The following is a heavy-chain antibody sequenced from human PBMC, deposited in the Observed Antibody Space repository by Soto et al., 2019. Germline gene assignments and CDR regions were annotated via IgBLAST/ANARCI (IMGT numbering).Heavy chain of an antibody. V-gene: IGHV3-33*01. CDR2: IWYDGSNK. CDR1: GVTFSSYG. CDR3: ARDGGSLGVAAAGTFYY. J-gene: IGHJ4*02. D-gene: IGHD6-13*01. Sequence: GGSLRLSCAASGVTFSSYGMHWVRQAPGKGPEWVAVIWYDGSNKYYADSVKGRFTISRDNSKNTLYLQMNSLRAEDTAVYYCARDGGSLGVAAAGTFYYWGQGTLVTVSS.